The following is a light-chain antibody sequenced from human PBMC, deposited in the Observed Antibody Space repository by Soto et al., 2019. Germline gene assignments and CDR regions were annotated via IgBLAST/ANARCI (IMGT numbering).Light chain of an antibody. CDR2: SAS. Sequence: DIQMTQSPSSLSASLGDRVTITCRASQSIRSSLNWYQRKPGKAPKLLIYSASTLQSGVPSSFSGSGSGTDFTLTISSLQPEDFATYYCQQSYSLPYTFGQGTTLEIK. CDR1: QSIRSS. V-gene: IGKV1-39*01. CDR3: QQSYSLPYT. J-gene: IGKJ2*01.